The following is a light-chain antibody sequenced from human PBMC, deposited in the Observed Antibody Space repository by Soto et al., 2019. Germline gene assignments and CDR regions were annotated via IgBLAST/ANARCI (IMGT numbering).Light chain of an antibody. CDR1: QSDTNAY. CDR2: GAS. Sequence: EMVVTQSPGTLSLSPGDRATLSCRASQSDTNAYLTWYQQKPGQAPRLLIYGASTRATGIPDRFSGSGSGTDFTLTISRVEPEDFAVYYCHYYGGPFGGGTKIEIK. CDR3: HYYGGP. J-gene: IGKJ4*01. V-gene: IGKV3-20*01.